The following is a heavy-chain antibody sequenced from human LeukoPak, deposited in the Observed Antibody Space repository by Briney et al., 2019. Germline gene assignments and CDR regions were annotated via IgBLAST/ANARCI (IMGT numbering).Heavy chain of an antibody. Sequence: GGSLRLSCAASGFTFSSYAMSWVRQAPGKGLEWVSAISGSGGSTYYADSVKGRFTISRDNSKNTLYLQMNSLRAEDTAVYYCAKDPGRIIAAEHRGDYWGQGTLVTVSS. CDR1: GFTFSSYA. D-gene: IGHD6-13*01. V-gene: IGHV3-23*01. CDR3: AKDPGRIIAAEHRGDY. J-gene: IGHJ4*02. CDR2: ISGSGGST.